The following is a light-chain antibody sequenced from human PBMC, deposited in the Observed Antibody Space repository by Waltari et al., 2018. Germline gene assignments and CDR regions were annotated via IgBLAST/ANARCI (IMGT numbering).Light chain of an antibody. Sequence: EIVMTQSPATLSVSAGERATPSCRASQSVGPNLAWYQQKPGQAPSLLIYGASTRATGIPARFSGTASGTEFTLTISSLQSEDFAVYYCQQYNNWRAVTFGPGTKVDFK. CDR1: QSVGPN. V-gene: IGKV3-15*01. J-gene: IGKJ3*01. CDR2: GAS. CDR3: QQYNNWRAVT.